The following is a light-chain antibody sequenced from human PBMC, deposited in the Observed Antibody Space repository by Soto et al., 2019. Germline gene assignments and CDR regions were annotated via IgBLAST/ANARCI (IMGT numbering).Light chain of an antibody. J-gene: IGKJ1*01. CDR3: LHDYNYPRT. CDR2: GAS. V-gene: IGKV1-6*01. CDR1: QGIRNY. Sequence: AIQMTQSPSSLSASVGDRVNITCRASQGIRNYLGWYQQKPGKAPNLLIYGASTLQSGVPSRFSGSGSGTDFTLTINSLQPEDVATYYCLHDYNYPRTFGQGTRVDVK.